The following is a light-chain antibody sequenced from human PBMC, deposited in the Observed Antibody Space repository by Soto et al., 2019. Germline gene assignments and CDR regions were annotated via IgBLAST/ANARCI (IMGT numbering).Light chain of an antibody. CDR2: AAS. J-gene: IGKJ4*01. CDR1: QDIRSD. CDR3: LQNNNYPLT. V-gene: IGKV1-6*01. Sequence: AIQMTQSPSSLSASVGDRVAVTCRASQDIRSDVGWYQQKPGQAPKVLMYAASRLHSGVPSRFSCSGYGTNFVLTISSLQPEDVATYYWLQNNNYPLTFGGGTKV.